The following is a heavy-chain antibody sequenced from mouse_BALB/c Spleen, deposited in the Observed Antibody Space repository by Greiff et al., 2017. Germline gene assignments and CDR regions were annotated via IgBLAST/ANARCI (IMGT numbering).Heavy chain of an antibody. CDR2: IDPENGNT. V-gene: IGHV14-1*02. J-gene: IGHJ4*01. CDR3: ARGTTATLYAMDD. D-gene: IGHD1-2*01. Sequence: VQLQQSGAELVRPGALVKLSCKASGFNIKDYYMHWVKQRPEQGLEWIGWIDPENGNTIYDPKFQGKASITADTSSNTAYLQLSSLTSEDTAVYYCARGTTATLYAMDDWGQGTSVTVSS. CDR1: GFNIKDYY.